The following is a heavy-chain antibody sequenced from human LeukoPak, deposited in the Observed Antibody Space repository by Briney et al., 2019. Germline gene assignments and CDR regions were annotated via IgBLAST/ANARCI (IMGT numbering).Heavy chain of an antibody. V-gene: IGHV3-21*01. Sequence: PGGSLRLSCAASGFTFSSYSMNWVRQAPGKGLEWVSSISSSSSYIYYADSVKGRFTISRDNAKNSLYLQMNSLRAEDTAVYYCARAHNWKYGSFDLWGQGTLVTVSS. J-gene: IGHJ4*02. CDR2: ISSSSSYI. D-gene: IGHD1-7*01. CDR3: ARAHNWKYGSFDL. CDR1: GFTFSSYS.